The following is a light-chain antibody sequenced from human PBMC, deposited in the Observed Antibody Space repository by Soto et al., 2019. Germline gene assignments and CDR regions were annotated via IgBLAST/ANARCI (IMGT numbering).Light chain of an antibody. J-gene: IGKJ5*01. Sequence: EIVMTQSPATLSVSPGERATLSCRASQSVSSYLAWYQQKPGQAPRLLIYGASSRATGIPDRFSGSGSETSFTLTISRLEPEDFALYYCQHYQSGHPITFGQGTRLEIK. CDR1: QSVSSY. CDR2: GAS. V-gene: IGKV3-20*01. CDR3: QHYQSGHPIT.